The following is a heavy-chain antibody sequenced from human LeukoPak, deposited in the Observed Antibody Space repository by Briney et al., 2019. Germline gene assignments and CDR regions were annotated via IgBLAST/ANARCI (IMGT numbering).Heavy chain of an antibody. J-gene: IGHJ4*02. Sequence: ASVKVSCKASGYTFTSYAITWVRQPPGQGLEWMGWISPSKGNTNYAQKLQGRVTMTTDTSTTTAYMELRSLRSDDTAVYYCARVRLDNTMNFDYWGQGTLVTVSS. CDR2: ISPSKGNT. D-gene: IGHD3-22*01. CDR1: GYTFTSYA. V-gene: IGHV1-18*01. CDR3: ARVRLDNTMNFDY.